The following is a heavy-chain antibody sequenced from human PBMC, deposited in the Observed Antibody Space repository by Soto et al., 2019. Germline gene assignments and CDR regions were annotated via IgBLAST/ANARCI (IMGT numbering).Heavy chain of an antibody. J-gene: IGHJ3*02. Sequence: QLQLQESGPGLVKPSETLSLTCTVSGGSISSSSYYWGWIRQPPGKGLEWIGSIYYSGSTYYNPSLKSRVTISVDTSKNHFSLKLSSVTAADTAVYYCARYCGALAAARAFDIWGQGTMVTVSS. CDR1: GGSISSSSYY. CDR2: IYYSGST. V-gene: IGHV4-39*01. CDR3: ARYCGALAAARAFDI. D-gene: IGHD6-25*01.